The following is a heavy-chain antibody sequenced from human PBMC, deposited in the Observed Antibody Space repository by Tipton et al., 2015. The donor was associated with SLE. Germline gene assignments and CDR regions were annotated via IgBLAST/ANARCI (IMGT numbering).Heavy chain of an antibody. Sequence: TLSLTCTVSGGSVTSSYYWGWIRQPPGKGLEWIGEINHSGSTNYNPSLKSRVTISVDTSKNQFSLKLSSVTAADTAVYYCARTQYTFGGVIAPFDYWGQGTLVTVSS. CDR2: INHSGST. D-gene: IGHD3-16*02. J-gene: IGHJ4*02. CDR3: ARTQYTFGGVIAPFDY. V-gene: IGHV4-34*01. CDR1: GGSVTSSYY.